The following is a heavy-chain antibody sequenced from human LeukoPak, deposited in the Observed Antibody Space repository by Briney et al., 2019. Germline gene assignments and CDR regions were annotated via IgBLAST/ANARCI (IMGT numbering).Heavy chain of an antibody. Sequence: ASVKVSCKASGYTFTGYYMHWVRQAPGQGLEWMGWINPNSGGTNYAQKFQGWVTMTRDTSISTAYMELSRVRSDDTAVYYCARSRSVAGYYFDYWGQGTLVTVSS. V-gene: IGHV1-2*04. CDR3: ARSRSVAGYYFDY. D-gene: IGHD6-19*01. J-gene: IGHJ4*02. CDR1: GYTFTGYY. CDR2: INPNSGGT.